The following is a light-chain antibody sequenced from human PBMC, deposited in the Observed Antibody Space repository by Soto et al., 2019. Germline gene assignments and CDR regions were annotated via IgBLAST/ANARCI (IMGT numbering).Light chain of an antibody. CDR2: GAS. CDR3: QQYGRSPRT. CDR1: QSVSSSS. V-gene: IGKV3-20*01. Sequence: EIVLTQSPGTLSLSPGDTATLSCRASQSVSSSSLAWYQQKSGQAPRLLIYGASIRATGIPDRFRGSGSGPDCPLTIKRLEPEDFAGYYCQQYGRSPRTFGQGTKVEIK. J-gene: IGKJ1*01.